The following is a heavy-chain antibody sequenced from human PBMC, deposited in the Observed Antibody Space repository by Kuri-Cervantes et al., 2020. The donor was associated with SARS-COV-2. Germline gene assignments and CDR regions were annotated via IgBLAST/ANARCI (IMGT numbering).Heavy chain of an antibody. CDR1: GYTFTSYG. D-gene: IGHD6-13*01. CDR3: ARGREYIAAAGTYYYYGMDV. Sequence: ASVKVSCKASGYTFTSYGISWVRQAPGQGLEWMGWISAYNGNTNYAQKLQGRVTITADKSTSTAYMELSSLRSEDTAVYYCARGREYIAAAGTYYYYGMDVWGQGTTVTVSS. J-gene: IGHJ6*02. CDR2: ISAYNGNT. V-gene: IGHV1-18*04.